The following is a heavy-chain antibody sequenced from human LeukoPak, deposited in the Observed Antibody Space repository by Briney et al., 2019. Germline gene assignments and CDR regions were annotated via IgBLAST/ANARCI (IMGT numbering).Heavy chain of an antibody. J-gene: IGHJ3*02. Sequence: GGSLRLSCAASGFTFSSYEMNWVRQAPGKGLEWVSYISSSGSTIYYADSVRGRFTISRDNAKNSLYLQMNSLRAEDTAVYYCAREGLGGYCVGDCNAFYISGQGTMVTVSS. D-gene: IGHD2-21*02. CDR1: GFTFSSYE. V-gene: IGHV3-48*03. CDR3: AREGLGGYCVGDCNAFYI. CDR2: ISSSGSTI.